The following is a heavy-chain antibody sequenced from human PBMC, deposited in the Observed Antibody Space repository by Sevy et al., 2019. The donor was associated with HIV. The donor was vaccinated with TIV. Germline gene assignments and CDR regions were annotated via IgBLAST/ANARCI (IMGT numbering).Heavy chain of an antibody. J-gene: IGHJ4*02. Sequence: GGSLRLSCAASGFTFSSYSMNWVRQAPGQGLEWVSSISSSSSYIYYADSVKGRFTISRDNAKNSLYLQMNSLRAEDTAVYYCAREAVAAAQTNFDYWGQGTLVTVSS. CDR1: GFTFSSYS. CDR2: ISSSSSYI. CDR3: AREAVAAAQTNFDY. V-gene: IGHV3-21*01. D-gene: IGHD6-13*01.